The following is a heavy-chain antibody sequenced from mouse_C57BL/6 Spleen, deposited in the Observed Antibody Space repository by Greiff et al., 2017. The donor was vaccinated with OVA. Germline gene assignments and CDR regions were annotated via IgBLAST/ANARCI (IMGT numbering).Heavy chain of an antibody. D-gene: IGHD1-1*01. CDR3: ARDYYGSSRYFDV. V-gene: IGHV1-18*01. Sequence: EVQVVESGPELVKPGASVKIPCKASGYTFTDYNMDWVKQSHGKSLEWIGDINPNNGGTIYNQKFKGKATLTVDKSSSTAYMELRSLTSEDTAVYYCARDYYGSSRYFDVWGTGTTVTVSS. J-gene: IGHJ1*03. CDR2: INPNNGGT. CDR1: GYTFTDYN.